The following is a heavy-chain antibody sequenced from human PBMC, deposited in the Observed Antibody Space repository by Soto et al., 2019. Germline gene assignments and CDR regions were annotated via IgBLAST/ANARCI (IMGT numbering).Heavy chain of an antibody. Sequence: GGSLRLSCAASGFTFSSSAMYWVRQAPGKGLEWVSAITVSGDGTFYADSVKGRLTISRDNSKDTLFLQMNGLRAEDTAVYYCAKGSARYYFDYWGQGTLVTVSS. CDR2: ITVSGDGT. CDR3: AKGSARYYFDY. CDR1: GFTFSSSA. V-gene: IGHV3-23*01. J-gene: IGHJ4*02. D-gene: IGHD1-20*01.